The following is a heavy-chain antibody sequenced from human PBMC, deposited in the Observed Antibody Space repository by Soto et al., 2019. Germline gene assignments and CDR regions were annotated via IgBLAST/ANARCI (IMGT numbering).Heavy chain of an antibody. CDR1: GFDFSSYA. CDR3: AKDHRPGYVVVTASSHQH. J-gene: IGHJ1*01. V-gene: IGHV3-23*01. D-gene: IGHD2-21*02. CDR2: ISGSGGNT. Sequence: GGSLRLSCAASGFDFSSYAMTWVRQAPGKGLEWVSFISGSGGNTYYVDSVKGRFTISRDNSKNTLYLQMNSLRAEDTAVYYCAKDHRPGYVVVTASSHQHWGQGTLVTVSS.